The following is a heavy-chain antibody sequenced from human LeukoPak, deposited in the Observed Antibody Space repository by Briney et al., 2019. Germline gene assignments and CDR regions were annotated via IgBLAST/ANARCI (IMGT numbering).Heavy chain of an antibody. CDR1: GFTFSSYS. J-gene: IGHJ4*02. CDR3: ARELVSSIVVVTARGYFDY. CDR2: ISSSSSYI. D-gene: IGHD2-21*02. Sequence: GGALRLSCAASGFTFSSYSMNWVRQAPGKGLEWVSSISSSSSYIYYADSVKGRFTISRDNAKNSLYLQMNSLRAEDTAVYYRARELVSSIVVVTARGYFDYWGQGTLVTVSS. V-gene: IGHV3-21*01.